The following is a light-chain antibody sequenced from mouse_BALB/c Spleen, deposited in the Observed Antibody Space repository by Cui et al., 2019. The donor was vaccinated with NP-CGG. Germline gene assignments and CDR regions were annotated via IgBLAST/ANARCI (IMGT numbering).Light chain of an antibody. CDR1: TGAVTTSNY. J-gene: IGLJ1*01. CDR3: ALWYSNHWV. V-gene: IGLV1*01. CDR2: GTN. Sequence: SVVTHESALTTSPGETVTLTCRSSTGAVTTSNYANWVQEKPDHLFTGLMGGTNNRAPGVPARFSGSLIGDKAALTITGAQTEDEAIYFCALWYSNHWVFGGGTKLTVL.